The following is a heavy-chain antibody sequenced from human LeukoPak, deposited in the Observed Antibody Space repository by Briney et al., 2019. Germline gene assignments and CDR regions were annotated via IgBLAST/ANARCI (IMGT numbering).Heavy chain of an antibody. J-gene: IGHJ4*02. CDR1: GFTFSSYG. D-gene: IGHD3/OR15-3a*01. CDR3: ARPSFRTGSYFDH. V-gene: IGHV3-23*01. Sequence: PGGSLILSCSASGFTFSSYGMSWVRQAPGKGLELVSPISCSGGSTYYADSVKGRFTISRDNSQKSLYLQMNSLRVEDTAVYYCARPSFRTGSYFDHWGQGTLVTVS. CDR2: ISCSGGST.